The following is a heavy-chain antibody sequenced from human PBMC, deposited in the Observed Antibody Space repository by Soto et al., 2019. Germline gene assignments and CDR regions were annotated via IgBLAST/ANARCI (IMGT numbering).Heavy chain of an antibody. J-gene: IGHJ4*02. CDR1: GFTFRSYG. Sequence: PGGSLRLSCAASGFTFRSYGMHWARQGPGKGLEWVAVISYDGNNEYYADSVKGRFTISRDNAENTLYLQMNSLRAEDTAVYYCAKSFYFSSGSYYPFKHWGQGT. CDR3: AKSFYFSSGSYYPFKH. CDR2: ISYDGNNE. D-gene: IGHD3-10*01. V-gene: IGHV3-30*18.